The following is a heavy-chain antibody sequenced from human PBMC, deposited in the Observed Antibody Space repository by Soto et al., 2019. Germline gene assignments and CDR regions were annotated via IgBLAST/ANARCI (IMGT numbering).Heavy chain of an antibody. CDR2: ISGSGVTT. CDR1: GFTFSSYA. D-gene: IGHD3-10*01. V-gene: IGHV3-23*01. CDR3: GSGSYLPKYYYDY. Sequence: GGSLRLSCAASGFTFSSYAMTWVRQAPGRGLEWVSIISGSGVTTVYADSVKGRFTISRDNSKNTLYLQMNSLRAEDTAVYYCGSGSYLPKYYYDYWGQGTLVTVSS. J-gene: IGHJ4*02.